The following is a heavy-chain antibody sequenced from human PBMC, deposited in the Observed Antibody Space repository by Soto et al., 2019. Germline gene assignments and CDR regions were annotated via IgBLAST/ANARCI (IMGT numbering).Heavy chain of an antibody. CDR2: INPNSGGT. V-gene: IGHV1-2*02. D-gene: IGHD6-19*01. CDR1: GYTFTGYY. Sequence: QVQLVQSGAEVKKPGASVKVSCKASGYTFTGYYMHWVRQAPGQGLEWMGWINPNSGGTNYSQKLQGRVTMTRDTSISTAYLELSRLRSDDTAVYYCARELQWLVSGDYWGQGTLVTVSS. CDR3: ARELQWLVSGDY. J-gene: IGHJ4*02.